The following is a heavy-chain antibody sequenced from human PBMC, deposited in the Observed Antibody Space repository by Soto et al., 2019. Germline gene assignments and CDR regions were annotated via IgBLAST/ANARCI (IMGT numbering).Heavy chain of an antibody. V-gene: IGHV1-46*04. CDR3: TRDAGFESRSYYFDN. J-gene: IGHJ4*02. Sequence: XVKVSCKAIGYSFTRHYMHWVRHAPGQGLEWMGTIYPGGVNVAYAQKLEGRVTMTKDTSTSTAYMEVRNLTFDDTAVYYCTRDAGFESRSYYFDNWGQGTLVTVSS. CDR1: GYSFTRHY. CDR2: IYPGGVNV. D-gene: IGHD3-9*01.